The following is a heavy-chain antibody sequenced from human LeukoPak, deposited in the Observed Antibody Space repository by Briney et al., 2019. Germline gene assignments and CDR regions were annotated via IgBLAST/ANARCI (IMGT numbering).Heavy chain of an antibody. CDR1: GFTFSSYA. D-gene: IGHD6-13*01. J-gene: IGHJ4*02. Sequence: PGGSLRLSCAASGFTFSSYALNWVRQAPGKGLEWVSAISFVGSTYYADSVKGRFTISRDNSKNTLYLQMVSLRAEDTAVYYCAKKALAVGGIGNYFDYWGQGTLATVSS. CDR3: AKKALAVGGIGNYFDY. V-gene: IGHV3-23*01. CDR2: ISFVGST.